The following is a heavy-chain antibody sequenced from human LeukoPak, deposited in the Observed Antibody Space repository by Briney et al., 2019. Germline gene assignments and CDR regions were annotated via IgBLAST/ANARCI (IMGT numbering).Heavy chain of an antibody. CDR1: GDTFIDYY. D-gene: IGHD1-26*01. J-gene: IGHJ4*02. CDR3: ARAPGPYTTGRFDN. CDR2: INPLSGGT. V-gene: IGHV1-2*02. Sequence: ASVKVSCKTSGDTFIDYYIHWVRQAPGQGPEWMGRINPLSGGTRYAQKFQGRVTLTTDTSISTVYMELSGLRSDETAVYYGARAPGPYTTGRFDNWGQGTMVTVSS.